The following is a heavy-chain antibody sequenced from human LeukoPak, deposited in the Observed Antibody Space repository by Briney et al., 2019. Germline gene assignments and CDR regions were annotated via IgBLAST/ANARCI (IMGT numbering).Heavy chain of an antibody. J-gene: IGHJ4*02. Sequence: PGGSLRLSCAASGFTFSSYAMSWVRQAPGKGLEWVSAISGSGGSTYYADSVKGRFTISRDNSKNTLYLQMNSLRAEDTAVYYCAKDWGETRVEYDILTGYYFLIPSSFDYWGQGTLVTVSS. CDR1: GFTFSSYA. V-gene: IGHV3-23*01. CDR3: AKDWGETRVEYDILTGYYFLIPSSFDY. CDR2: ISGSGGST. D-gene: IGHD3-9*01.